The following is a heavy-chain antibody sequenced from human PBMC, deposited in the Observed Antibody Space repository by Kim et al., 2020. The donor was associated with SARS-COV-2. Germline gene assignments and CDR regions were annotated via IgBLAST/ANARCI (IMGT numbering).Heavy chain of an antibody. D-gene: IGHD1-1*01. CDR1: GFTFSSYA. Sequence: GGSLRLSCAASGFTFSSYAMSWVRQAPGKGPEWVSLVSGSGGSTYHADSVKGRFAISRDNSKKTLYLQMNSLRAEDTALYYCAKGERNNWSFFDYCGQG. CDR2: VSGSGGST. V-gene: IGHV3-23*01. CDR3: AKGERNNWSFFDY. J-gene: IGHJ4*02.